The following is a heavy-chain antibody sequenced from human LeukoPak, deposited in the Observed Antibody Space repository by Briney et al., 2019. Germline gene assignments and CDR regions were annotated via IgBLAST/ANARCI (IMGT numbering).Heavy chain of an antibody. CDR3: ARDLKIQLWFREYYFDY. D-gene: IGHD5-18*01. Sequence: GGSLRLSCAASGFTFSSYSMNWVRQAPGKGLEWVSYISSSSSTIYYADSVKGRFTISRDNAKNSLYLQKNSLRAEDTAVYYCARDLKIQLWFREYYFDYWGQGTLVTVSS. CDR2: ISSSSSTI. V-gene: IGHV3-48*01. CDR1: GFTFSSYS. J-gene: IGHJ4*02.